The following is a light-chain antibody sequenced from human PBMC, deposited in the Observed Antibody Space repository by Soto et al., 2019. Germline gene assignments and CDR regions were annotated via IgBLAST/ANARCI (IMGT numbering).Light chain of an antibody. CDR1: SSDVGGYNY. CDR2: DVT. J-gene: IGLJ1*01. CDR3: SSYTSSSTPYA. Sequence: STLTQPASVSGSPGQSITISCTGTSSDVGGYNYVSWYQQHPVKAPKLMIYDVTNRPSGVSDRFSGSKSGNTASLTISGLQAEDEADYYCSSYTSSSTPYAFGTGTKVTVL. V-gene: IGLV2-14*01.